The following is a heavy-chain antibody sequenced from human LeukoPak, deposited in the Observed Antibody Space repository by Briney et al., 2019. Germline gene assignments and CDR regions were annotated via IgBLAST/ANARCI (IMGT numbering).Heavy chain of an antibody. CDR1: GFSLSTSGMR. J-gene: IGHJ4*02. CDR3: ARTRGYSYGYGFDY. V-gene: IGHV2-70*04. D-gene: IGHD5-18*01. CDR2: IDWDDDK. Sequence: SGPALVKPTQTLTLTCTVSGFSLSTSGMRVSWIRQPPGKALEWLARIDWDDDKFYSTSLKTRLTISKDTSKNQVVLTMTNMDPVDTATYYCARTRGYSYGYGFDYWGQGTLVTVSS.